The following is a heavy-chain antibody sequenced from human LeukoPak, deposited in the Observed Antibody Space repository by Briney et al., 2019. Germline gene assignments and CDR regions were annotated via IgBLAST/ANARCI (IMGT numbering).Heavy chain of an antibody. D-gene: IGHD2-15*01. CDR2: INPNSGGT. CDR1: GYTFTGYY. Sequence: SVKVSCKASGYTFTGYYMHRVRQAPGQGLEWMGWINPNSGGTNYAQKFQGRVTITTDESTSTAYMELSSLRSEDTAVYYCASGHCSGGSCYPGSYMDVWGKGTTVTVSS. V-gene: IGHV1-2*02. J-gene: IGHJ6*03. CDR3: ASGHCSGGSCYPGSYMDV.